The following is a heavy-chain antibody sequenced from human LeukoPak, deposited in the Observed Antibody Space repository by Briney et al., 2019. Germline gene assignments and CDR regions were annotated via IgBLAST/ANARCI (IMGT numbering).Heavy chain of an antibody. CDR3: ASRNDILTGYVFDF. D-gene: IGHD3-9*01. V-gene: IGHV4-39*01. J-gene: IGHJ4*02. CDR2: IYYSGST. CDR1: GGSVSSSIYY. Sequence: RSETLSLTCTVSGGSVSSSIYYWGWIRQPPGKGLGWIGSIYYSGSTSYNPSLKSRVTISVDTSKNQFSLKLTSVTAADTAVYYCASRNDILTGYVFDFWGQGTLVTASS.